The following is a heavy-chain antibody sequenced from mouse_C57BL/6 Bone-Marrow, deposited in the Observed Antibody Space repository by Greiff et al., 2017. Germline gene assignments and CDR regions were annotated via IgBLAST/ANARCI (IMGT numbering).Heavy chain of an antibody. D-gene: IGHD3-2*02. J-gene: IGHJ2*01. V-gene: IGHV1-26*01. CDR2: INPNNGGT. Sequence: DVKLQQSGPELVKPGASVKISCKASGYTFTDYYMNWVKQSHGKSLEWIGDINPNNGGTSYNQKFKSKATLTVDKSSSTAYMQLSSLTSEDSAVYYCARDSSGYWGQGTTLTVSS. CDR1: GYTFTDYY. CDR3: ARDSSGY.